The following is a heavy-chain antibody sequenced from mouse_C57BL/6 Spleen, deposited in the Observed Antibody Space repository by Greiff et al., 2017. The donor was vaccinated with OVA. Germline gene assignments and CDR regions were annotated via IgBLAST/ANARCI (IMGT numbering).Heavy chain of an antibody. CDR3: AKRGGYDDDAMDY. V-gene: IGHV2-5*01. D-gene: IGHD2-2*01. J-gene: IGHJ4*01. CDR2: IWRGGST. CDR1: GFSLTSYG. Sequence: VKLMESGPGLVQPSQSLSITCTVSGFSLTSYGVHWVRQSPGKGLEWLGVIWRGGSTDYNAAFMSRLSITKDNSKSQVFFKMNSLQADDTAIYYCAKRGGYDDDAMDYWGQGTSVTVSS.